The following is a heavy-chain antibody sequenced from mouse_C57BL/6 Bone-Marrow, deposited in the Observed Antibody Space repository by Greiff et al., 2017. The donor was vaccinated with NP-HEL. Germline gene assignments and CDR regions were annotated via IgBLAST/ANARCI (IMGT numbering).Heavy chain of an antibody. Sequence: VQLQQPGAELVKPGASVKLSCKASGYTFTSYWMHWVKQRPGQGLEWIGMIHPNSGSTNYNEKFKSKATLTVDKSSSTAYMQLSSLTSEDSAFYYCNYYGSKGDYWGQGTTLTVSS. CDR1: GYTFTSYW. V-gene: IGHV1-64*01. CDR2: IHPNSGST. CDR3: NYYGSKGDY. J-gene: IGHJ2*01. D-gene: IGHD1-1*01.